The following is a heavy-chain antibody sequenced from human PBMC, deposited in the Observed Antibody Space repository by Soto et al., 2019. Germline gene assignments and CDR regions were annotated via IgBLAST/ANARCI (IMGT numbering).Heavy chain of an antibody. CDR1: GFSFSDYY. Sequence: QVQLVESGGGLVKPGGSLRLSCAASGFSFSDYYMSWIRQAPGKGLEWVSLISTSGGSTDYADSVKGRFTISRDNAKNSLSLQMNSLRAEDTAVYYCANLAKNYYHYMDVWGKGTTVTVSS. CDR2: ISTSGGST. J-gene: IGHJ6*03. CDR3: ANLAKNYYHYMDV. D-gene: IGHD1-26*01. V-gene: IGHV3-11*01.